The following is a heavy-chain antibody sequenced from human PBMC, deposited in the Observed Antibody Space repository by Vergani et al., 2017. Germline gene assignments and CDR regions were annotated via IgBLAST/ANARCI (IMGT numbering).Heavy chain of an antibody. J-gene: IGHJ4*02. Sequence: VQLLESGGGLVQPGGSLRLSCAASGFTFSSYGMHWVRQAPGKGLEWVAVISYDGSNKYYADSVKGRFTISRDNSKNTLYLQMNSLRAEDTAVYYCAKDFFYYDSSGVFDYWGQGTLVTVSS. V-gene: IGHV3-30*18. CDR2: ISYDGSNK. CDR3: AKDFFYYDSSGVFDY. CDR1: GFTFSSYG. D-gene: IGHD3-22*01.